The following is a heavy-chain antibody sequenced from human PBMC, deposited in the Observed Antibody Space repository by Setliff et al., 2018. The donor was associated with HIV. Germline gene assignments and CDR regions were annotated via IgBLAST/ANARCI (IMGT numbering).Heavy chain of an antibody. V-gene: IGHV5-51*01. CDR2: IYAGDSDT. D-gene: IGHD5-18*01. CDR1: GDNFPTYW. CDR3: AKGRAYGYHRGTFNI. Sequence: HGESLKISCVVSGDNFPTYWIAWVRQMPGKGLEYMGIIYAGDSDTRYNPSFQGRVTISADRSISTAYLQWTSLRASDTGIYFCAKGRAYGYHRGTFNIWGQGTMVTVSS. J-gene: IGHJ3*02.